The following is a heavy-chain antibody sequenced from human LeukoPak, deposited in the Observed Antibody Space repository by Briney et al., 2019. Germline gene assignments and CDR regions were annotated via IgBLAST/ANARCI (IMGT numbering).Heavy chain of an antibody. Sequence: GGSLRLSCVVSGFSFSDYLMSWVRQAPGKGLEWVANIKKDGSEKYYVDSVRGRFTISRDNAKNSVSLQMDGLRAEDTAVYHCVRESDVWSGPGIGRPLDVWGKGATVTVSS. D-gene: IGHD3-3*01. CDR1: GFSFSDYL. J-gene: IGHJ6*04. CDR3: VRESDVWSGPGIGRPLDV. CDR2: IKKDGSEK. V-gene: IGHV3-7*01.